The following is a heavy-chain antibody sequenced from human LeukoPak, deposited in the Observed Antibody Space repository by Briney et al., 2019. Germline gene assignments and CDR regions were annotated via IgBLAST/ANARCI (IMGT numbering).Heavy chain of an antibody. V-gene: IGHV3-21*06. D-gene: IGHD1-26*01. CDR2: ISRNSRYI. Sequence: GGSLRLSCAASGFSFSTYSMNWVRQAPGKGLEWVSSISRNSRYIYYADSMRGRFTISRDNAKNSLYLQMNSLRAEDTAVYYCARGVGGSGSYPNWFDPWGQGTLVTVSS. CDR1: GFSFSTYS. CDR3: ARGVGGSGSYPNWFDP. J-gene: IGHJ5*02.